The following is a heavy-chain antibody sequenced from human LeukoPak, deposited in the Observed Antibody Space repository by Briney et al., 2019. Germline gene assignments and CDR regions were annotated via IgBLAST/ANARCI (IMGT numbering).Heavy chain of an antibody. Sequence: PSETLSLTCTVWGCSISSSSYYWGWIRQPPGKGLEWIGSIYYSGSTYYNPSLKSRVTISVDTSKNQFSLKLSSVTAADTAVYYCARFGLNLERGLTSGSYFDYWGQGTLVTVSS. CDR1: GCSISSSSYY. CDR2: IYYSGST. CDR3: ARFGLNLERGLTSGSYFDY. V-gene: IGHV4-39*01. J-gene: IGHJ4*02. D-gene: IGHD1-26*01.